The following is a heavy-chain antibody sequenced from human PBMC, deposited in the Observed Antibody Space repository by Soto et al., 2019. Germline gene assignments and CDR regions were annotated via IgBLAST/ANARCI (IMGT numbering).Heavy chain of an antibody. CDR1: GYTFTSYD. J-gene: IGHJ3*02. V-gene: IGHV1-8*01. CDR2: MNPNSGNT. D-gene: IGHD3-10*01. CDR3: AGGINYYDSGDEAFEI. Sequence: QVQLVQSGAEVKKPGASVKVSCKASGYTFTSYDINWVRQATGQGLEWMGWMNPNSGNTGYAQKFQGRVTMTRNTSISTADMELSSLRSEDTAVYYCAGGINYYDSGDEAFEIWGQGTMVTVSS.